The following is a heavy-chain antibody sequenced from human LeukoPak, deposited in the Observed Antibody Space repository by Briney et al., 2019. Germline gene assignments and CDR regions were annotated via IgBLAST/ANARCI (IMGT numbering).Heavy chain of an antibody. V-gene: IGHV1-46*02. CDR3: ARQGTYSSATGMGY. CDR2: INPSGGST. D-gene: IGHD6-19*01. J-gene: IGHJ4*02. CDR1: GYTFNNHY. Sequence: ASVKVSCKASGYTFNNHYMYWVRQAPGQGLEWMGVINPSGGSTSYAQKFQGRVTMSRDTSTRTVYMEVNSLRSEDTAVYYCARQGTYSSATGMGYWGQGTLVTVSS.